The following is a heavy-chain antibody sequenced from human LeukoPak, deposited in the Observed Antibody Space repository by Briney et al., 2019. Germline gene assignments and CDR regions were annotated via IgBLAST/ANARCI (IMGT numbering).Heavy chain of an antibody. CDR3: ARYSGSYYYFDY. D-gene: IGHD1-26*01. J-gene: IGHJ4*02. CDR1: GYTFTSYD. V-gene: IGHV1-8*03. Sequence: ASVKVSCKASGYTFTSYDINWVRQATGQGLEWMGWMNPNSGNTGYAQKFQGRVTNTRNTSISTAYMELSSLRSEDTAVYYCARYSGSYYYFDYWGQGTLVTVSS. CDR2: MNPNSGNT.